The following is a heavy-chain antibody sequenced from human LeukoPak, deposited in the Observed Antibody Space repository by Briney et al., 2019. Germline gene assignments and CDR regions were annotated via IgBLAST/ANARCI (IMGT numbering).Heavy chain of an antibody. CDR1: GFSVSTFD. D-gene: IGHD3-16*02. Sequence: GESLRLSCVASGFSVSTFDMYWVRQAAGGGLEWVAAVGTNHDTLYLGSVKGRFTISRENAKNSLFLEMSYLTVEDTAVYYCTREWRGIASHYSGMDVWGQGTAVIVSS. CDR3: TREWRGIASHYSGMDV. V-gene: IGHV3-13*01. J-gene: IGHJ6*02. CDR2: VGTNHDT.